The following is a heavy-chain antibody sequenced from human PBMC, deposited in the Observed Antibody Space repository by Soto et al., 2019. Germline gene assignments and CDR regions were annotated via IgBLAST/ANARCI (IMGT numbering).Heavy chain of an antibody. CDR2: MNPNSGNT. CDR1: GYTFTSYD. D-gene: IGHD2-2*01. J-gene: IGHJ4*02. Sequence: QVQLVQSGAEVKKPGASVKVSCKASGYTFTSYDINWVRQAPGQGLEWMGWMNPNSGNTGDARKFLGRIPRTRDTSRGTAYMELRSLRSDDTAVYYCARGMKPAAIFSNFDSWGQGTLVTISS. V-gene: IGHV1-8*01. CDR3: ARGMKPAAIFSNFDS.